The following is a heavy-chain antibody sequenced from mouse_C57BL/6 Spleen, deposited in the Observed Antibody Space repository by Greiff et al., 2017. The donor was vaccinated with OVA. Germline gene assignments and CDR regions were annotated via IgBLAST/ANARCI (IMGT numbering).Heavy chain of an antibody. V-gene: IGHV1-82*01. CDR2: IYPGDGDT. J-gene: IGHJ2*01. CDR3: AREYDYDEEDYFDY. Sequence: VQLQQSGPELVKPGASVKISCKASGYAFSSSWMNWVKQRPGKGLEWIGRIYPGDGDTNYNGKFKGKATLTADKSSSTAYMQLSSLTSEDSAVYFCAREYDYDEEDYFDYWGQGTTLTVSS. D-gene: IGHD2-4*01. CDR1: GYAFSSSW.